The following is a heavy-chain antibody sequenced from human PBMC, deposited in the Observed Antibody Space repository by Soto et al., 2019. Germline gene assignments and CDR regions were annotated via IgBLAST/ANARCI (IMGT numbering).Heavy chain of an antibody. CDR1: GFTFSSYG. CDR2: IWYDGSNK. J-gene: IGHJ6*02. D-gene: IGHD2-15*01. Sequence: GGSLRLSCAASGFTFSSYGMHWVRQAPGKGLEWVAVIWYDGSNKYYADSVKGRFTISRDNSKNTLYLQMNSLRAEDTAVYYCARDAVGMVLDYYYGMDVWGQGTTVTVSS. V-gene: IGHV3-33*01. CDR3: ARDAVGMVLDYYYGMDV.